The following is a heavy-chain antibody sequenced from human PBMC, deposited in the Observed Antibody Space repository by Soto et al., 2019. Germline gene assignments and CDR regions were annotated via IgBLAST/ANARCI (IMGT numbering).Heavy chain of an antibody. CDR1: PDTFTTYC. D-gene: IGHD3-22*01. CDR3: VREIVDSCDSSGYPDH. J-gene: IGHJ4*02. V-gene: IGHV1-46*01. CDR2: INPNGGST. Sequence: SGKVPSEAPPDTFTTYCIHWRRDAPGHGLEWMGIINPNGGSTRFAQTFQGRITMTTDTSTSTVYMELRSLRSEDTAVYYCVREIVDSCDSSGYPDHWGQGTLVTGSS.